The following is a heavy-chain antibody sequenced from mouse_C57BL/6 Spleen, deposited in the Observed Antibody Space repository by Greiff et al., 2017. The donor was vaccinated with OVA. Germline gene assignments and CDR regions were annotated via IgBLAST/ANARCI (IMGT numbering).Heavy chain of an antibody. CDR1: GFTFTDYY. Sequence: EVMLVESGGGLVQPGGSLSLSCAASGFTFTDYYLSWVRQPPGKALEWLGFIRNKANGYTTEYSASVTGRFTISRDNSQSILYLQMNALRAEDSATDYCARYPRGYFEVWGTGTTVTVSS. V-gene: IGHV7-3*01. J-gene: IGHJ1*03. CDR3: ARYPRGYFEV. CDR2: IRNKANGYTT.